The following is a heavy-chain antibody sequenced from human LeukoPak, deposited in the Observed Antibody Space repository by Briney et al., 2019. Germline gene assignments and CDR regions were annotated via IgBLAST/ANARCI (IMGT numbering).Heavy chain of an antibody. CDR1: GGSFSGYY. Sequence: SETLSLTCAVYGGSFSGYYWSWIRQPPGKGLEWIGSIYYSGSTYYNPSLKSRVTISVDTSKNQFSLKLSSVTAADTAVYYCARLGWDYDFWSGYYRGFDYWGQGTLVTVSS. V-gene: IGHV4-34*01. CDR2: IYYSGST. D-gene: IGHD3-3*01. CDR3: ARLGWDYDFWSGYYRGFDY. J-gene: IGHJ4*02.